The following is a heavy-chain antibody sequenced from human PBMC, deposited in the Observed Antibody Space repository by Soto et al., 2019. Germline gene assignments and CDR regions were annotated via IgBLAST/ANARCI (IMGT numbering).Heavy chain of an antibody. J-gene: IGHJ4*02. CDR2: IHYSGST. CDR3: ARPKVAAGFDH. V-gene: IGHV4-39*01. CDR1: GGSIGSSIYY. D-gene: IGHD6-13*01. Sequence: QLQLQESGPGLVKPSETLSLICTVSGGSIGSSIYYWGWIRQPPGKGLEWIGSIHYSGSTYYNPSLKSPVIISVDTSKNQFSLKLSSVTAADTAVYYCARPKVAAGFDHWGQGTLVTVSS.